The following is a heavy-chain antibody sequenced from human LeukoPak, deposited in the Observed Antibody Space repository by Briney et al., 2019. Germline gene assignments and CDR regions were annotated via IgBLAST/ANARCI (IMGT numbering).Heavy chain of an antibody. V-gene: IGHV3-7*05. Sequence: GGSLRLSCAASGFTFSTYWMTWVRQAPGKGLEWVANIKKDGSEKYYVDSVRGRFTISRDNAKNSLYLQMNSPRAEDTAVYYCAREMGWNYGDYWGQGTLVTVSS. J-gene: IGHJ4*02. CDR3: AREMGWNYGDY. D-gene: IGHD1-7*01. CDR2: IKKDGSEK. CDR1: GFTFSTYW.